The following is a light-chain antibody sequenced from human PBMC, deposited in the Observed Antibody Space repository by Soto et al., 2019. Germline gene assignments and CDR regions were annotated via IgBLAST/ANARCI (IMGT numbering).Light chain of an antibody. J-gene: IGLJ2*01. CDR1: SSDVGAYNY. CDR2: DVS. CDR3: SSYRSSSTFVV. Sequence: QSALTQPRSVSGSPGQSVTISCTGTSSDVGAYNYVSWYQQHPGKAPKLMIYDVSKRPSGVPDRFSGSKSGNTASLTISGLQAEDETDYYCSSYRSSSTFVVFGGGTKLTVL. V-gene: IGLV2-11*01.